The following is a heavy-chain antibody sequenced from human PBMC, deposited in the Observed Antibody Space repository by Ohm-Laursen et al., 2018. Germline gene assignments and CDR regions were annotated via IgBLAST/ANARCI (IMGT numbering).Heavy chain of an antibody. CDR1: GFTFSSYS. CDR2: ISSSSSYI. V-gene: IGHV3-21*01. CDR3: ARAAGSYPYYFDY. D-gene: IGHD1-26*01. Sequence: SLRLSCTASGFTFSSYSMNWVRQAPGKGLEWVSSISSSSSYIYYADSVKGRFTISRDNAKNSLYLQMNSLRAEDTAVYYCARAAGSYPYYFDYWGQGTLDTVSS. J-gene: IGHJ4*02.